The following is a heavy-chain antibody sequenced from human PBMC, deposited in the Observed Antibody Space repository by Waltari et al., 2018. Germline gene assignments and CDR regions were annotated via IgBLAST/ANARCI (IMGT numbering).Heavy chain of an antibody. CDR3: ARERSYYDSSGYYYEGGIFDY. CDR1: GYTFTSYA. J-gene: IGHJ4*02. V-gene: IGHV1-3*01. D-gene: IGHD3-22*01. Sequence: QVQLVQSGAEVKKPGASVKVSCKASGYTFTSYAMHWVRQAPGQRLEWMGWINAGNGNTKYSQKFQGRVTITRDTSASTAYMELSSLRSEDTAVYYCARERSYYDSSGYYYEGGIFDYWGQGTLVTVSS. CDR2: INAGNGNT.